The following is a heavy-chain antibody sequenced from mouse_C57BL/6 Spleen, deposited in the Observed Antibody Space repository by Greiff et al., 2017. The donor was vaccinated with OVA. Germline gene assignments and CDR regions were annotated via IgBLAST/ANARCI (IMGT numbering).Heavy chain of an antibody. V-gene: IGHV5-12*01. CDR2: ISNGGGST. CDR3: ARQGGLRAMDY. Sequence: EVQGVESGGGLVQPGGSLKLSCAASGFTFSDYYMYWVRQTPEKRLEWVAYISNGGGSTYYPDTVKGRFTISRDNAKNTLYLQMSRLKSEDTAMYYCARQGGLRAMDYWGQGTSVTVSS. J-gene: IGHJ4*01. CDR1: GFTFSDYY.